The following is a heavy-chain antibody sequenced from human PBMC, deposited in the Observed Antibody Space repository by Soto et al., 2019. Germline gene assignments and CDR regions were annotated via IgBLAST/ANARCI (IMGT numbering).Heavy chain of an antibody. D-gene: IGHD3-3*01. J-gene: IGHJ4*02. CDR1: GYTFTGYG. Sequence: GASVKVSCKASGYTFTGYGISWVRQAPGQGLEWMGWISSYNDNTNYAQKLQGRVTMTTDTSTSTAYMELRSLRSGDTAVYYCARRNGITIFGVVIHYFDYWGQGTLVTVSS. V-gene: IGHV1-18*01. CDR3: ARRNGITIFGVVIHYFDY. CDR2: ISSYNDNT.